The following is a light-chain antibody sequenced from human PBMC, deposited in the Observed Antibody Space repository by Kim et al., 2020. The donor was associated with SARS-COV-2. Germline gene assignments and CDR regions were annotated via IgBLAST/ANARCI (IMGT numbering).Light chain of an antibody. CDR3: MQVLQMPHS. V-gene: IGKV2-28*01. J-gene: IGKJ2*03. CDR1: QSLLHSSGYTY. CDR2: LDY. Sequence: PASSSFRSIQSLLHSSGYTYLIWYLQRPGQTTQLLITLDYIRDSGVSDRISVSGSGTDFTLRISRVEAEDVVVYSCMQVLQMPHSFGQGTKLEI.